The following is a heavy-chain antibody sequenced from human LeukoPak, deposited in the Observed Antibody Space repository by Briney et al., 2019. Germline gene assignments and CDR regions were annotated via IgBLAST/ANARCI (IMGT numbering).Heavy chain of an antibody. CDR1: GFTVSSNY. D-gene: IGHD3-3*01. Sequence: GGSLRLSCAASGFTVSSNYMSWVRQAPGKGLEWVSVIYSGGSTYYADSVKGRFTISRDNSKNTLYLQMNSLRAEDTAVYYCARDRPGYYDFWSGPLTFDYWGQGTLVTDSS. CDR3: ARDRPGYYDFWSGPLTFDY. V-gene: IGHV3-66*01. CDR2: IYSGGST. J-gene: IGHJ4*02.